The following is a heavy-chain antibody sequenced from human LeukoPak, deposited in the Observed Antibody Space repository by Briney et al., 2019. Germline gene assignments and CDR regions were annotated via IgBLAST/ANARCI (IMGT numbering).Heavy chain of an antibody. CDR3: ARGGRITIFGVAADNWFDP. CDR1: GGSISSGSYY. V-gene: IGHV4-61*02. Sequence: SETLSLTCTVSGGSISSGSYYWSWIRQPAGKGLEWIGRIYTSGSTNYNPSLKSRVTISVDTSKNQFSLKLSSVTAADTAVYYCARGGRITIFGVAADNWFDPWGQGTLVIVSS. D-gene: IGHD3-3*01. CDR2: IYTSGST. J-gene: IGHJ5*02.